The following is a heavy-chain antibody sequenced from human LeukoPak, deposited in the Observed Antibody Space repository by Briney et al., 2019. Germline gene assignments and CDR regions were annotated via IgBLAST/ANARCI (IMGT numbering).Heavy chain of an antibody. CDR2: ISAYSGNT. D-gene: IGHD4-17*01. CDR3: ARDSHMTTVKRGXXYYGMDV. CDR1: GYTFTSYG. V-gene: IGHV1-18*01. Sequence: GASVKVSCKASGYTFTSYGISWVRQAPGQGLEWMGWISAYSGNTNYAQKLQGRVTMTTDTSTSTAYMELRSLRSDDTAVYYCARDSHMTTVKRGXXYYGMDVWGQGTTVTVSX. J-gene: IGHJ6*02.